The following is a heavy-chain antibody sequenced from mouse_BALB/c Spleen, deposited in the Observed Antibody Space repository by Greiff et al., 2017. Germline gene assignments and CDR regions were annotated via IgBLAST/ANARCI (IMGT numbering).Heavy chain of an antibody. D-gene: IGHD2-4*01. CDR3: ARTTMITTIDY. J-gene: IGHJ2*01. Sequence: VQLQQSGAELVKPGASVKLSCTASGFNIKDSYMHWVKQRPEQGLEWIGRIDPANGNTKYDPKFQGKATITADTSSNTAYLQLSSLTSEDTAVYYCARTTMITTIDYWGQGTTLTVSS. CDR1: GFNIKDSY. CDR2: IDPANGNT. V-gene: IGHV14-3*02.